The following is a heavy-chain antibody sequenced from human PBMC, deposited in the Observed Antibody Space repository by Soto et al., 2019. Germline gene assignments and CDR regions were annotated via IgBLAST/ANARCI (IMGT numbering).Heavy chain of an antibody. Sequence: EVQLLESGGGWVQPGGALRLSCAASGFTFISYAMIWVRQAPGKGLEWVSIIGVGGGDRYYPESVKGRFTISRDNSRDTLYLEMNSLRDEDTAVYYCARVRFGELVWGQGTLVTVSS. D-gene: IGHD3-10*01. V-gene: IGHV3-23*01. CDR3: ARVRFGELV. CDR1: GFTFISYA. CDR2: IGVGGGDR. J-gene: IGHJ4*02.